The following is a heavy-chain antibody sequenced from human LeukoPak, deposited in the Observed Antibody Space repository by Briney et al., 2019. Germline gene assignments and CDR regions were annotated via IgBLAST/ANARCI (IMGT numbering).Heavy chain of an antibody. Sequence: GRSLRLSCAASGFTFSSYGMHWVRQAPGKGLEWVAVIWYDGSNKYYADSVKGRFTISRDNSKNTLYLQMNSLRAEDTAVYYCAKAPVGATFFDYWGQGTLVTVSS. CDR2: IWYDGSNK. CDR1: GFTFSSYG. D-gene: IGHD1-26*01. CDR3: AKAPVGATFFDY. V-gene: IGHV3-33*06. J-gene: IGHJ4*02.